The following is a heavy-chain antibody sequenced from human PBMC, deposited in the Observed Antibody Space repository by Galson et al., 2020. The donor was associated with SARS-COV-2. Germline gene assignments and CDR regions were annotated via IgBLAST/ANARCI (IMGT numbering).Heavy chain of an antibody. CDR1: GDSISSGSYY. D-gene: IGHD7-27*01. J-gene: IGHJ3*02. CDR2: IYTSGTT. CDR3: ARVRNMNWGSLAFDI. Sequence: SETLSISCTVSGDSISSGSYYWSWIRQPAGKGLEWLGHIYTSGTTNYNPSLQSRVAISLDTAKNQFSLKMTSVTAADTALYYCARVRNMNWGSLAFDIWGQGTMVTVSS. V-gene: IGHV4-61*09.